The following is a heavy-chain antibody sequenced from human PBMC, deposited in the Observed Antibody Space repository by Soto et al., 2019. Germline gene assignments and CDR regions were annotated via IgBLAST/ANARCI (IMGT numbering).Heavy chain of an antibody. V-gene: IGHV3-7*01. D-gene: IGHD5-12*01. CDR2: IKQDGSET. Sequence: EVQLVESGGGLVQPGGSLRLSCAASGFTFTTYWMNWVRQAPGKGLEWVANIKQDGSETRYVDSVKGRFNISSDNAKNSLYLQMDGLSAEDAAVYFGATSQSDTGYRTEAYWGQGTLVTVSS. J-gene: IGHJ4*02. CDR1: GFTFTTYW. CDR3: ATSQSDTGYRTEAY.